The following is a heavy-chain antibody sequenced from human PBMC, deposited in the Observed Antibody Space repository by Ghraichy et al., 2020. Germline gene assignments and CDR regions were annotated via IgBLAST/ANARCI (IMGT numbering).Heavy chain of an antibody. CDR3: ARDFLHSSGWPGFIYYYYYYGMDV. Sequence: GGSLRLSCAASGFTFSSYWMHWVRQAPGKGLVWVSRINSDGSSTSYADSVKGRFTISRDNAKNTLYLQMNSLRAEDTAVYYCARDFLHSSGWPGFIYYYYYYGMDVWGQGTTVTVSS. D-gene: IGHD6-19*01. CDR1: GFTFSSYW. CDR2: INSDGSST. V-gene: IGHV3-74*01. J-gene: IGHJ6*02.